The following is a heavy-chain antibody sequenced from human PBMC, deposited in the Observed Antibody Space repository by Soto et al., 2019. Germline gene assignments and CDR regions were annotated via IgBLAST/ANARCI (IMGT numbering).Heavy chain of an antibody. D-gene: IGHD4-17*01. Sequence: PGGSLRLSCAASGFTFSNYGMHWVRQAPGKGLEWVAVILYDGTNKYYADSVKGRFTISRDNSKNTLYLQMNSLRAEDTAVYYCTKPLYGGTNDYFDYWGQGTLVTVSS. V-gene: IGHV3-30*18. J-gene: IGHJ4*02. CDR2: ILYDGTNK. CDR1: GFTFSNYG. CDR3: TKPLYGGTNDYFDY.